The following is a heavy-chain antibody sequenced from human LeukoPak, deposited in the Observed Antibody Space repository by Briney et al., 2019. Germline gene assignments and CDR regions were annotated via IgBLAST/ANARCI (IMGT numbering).Heavy chain of an antibody. D-gene: IGHD2-15*01. V-gene: IGHV4-59*01. J-gene: IGHJ4*02. CDR1: GDSISTYY. CDR2: IYYRGTT. CDR3: VSSSPRYCTGGTCYSSRGFDY. Sequence: PSETLSLTCTVSGDSISTYYWSWIRQSPGKGLEWIAYIYYRGTTNYNLSLKSRVTISADTSKTQFSPILSSVTAADTAVYYCVSSSPRYCTGGTCYSSRGFDYWGQGALVTVSS.